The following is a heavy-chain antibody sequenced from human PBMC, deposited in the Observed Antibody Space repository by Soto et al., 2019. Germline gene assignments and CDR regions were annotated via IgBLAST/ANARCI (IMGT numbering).Heavy chain of an antibody. CDR1: GFSFSSFA. J-gene: IGHJ4*02. Sequence: DVHLLQSGGGLVQPGGSLRLSCAASGFSFSSFALSWVRQSPGKGLEWVAAVSGRGGDTYYANSVKGRFTISRDNSQNTLFLQMNSLRAEDSAIYYCPKDPTYDFWSGFSAVYFDYWGQGTLVTVSS. D-gene: IGHD3-3*01. V-gene: IGHV3-23*01. CDR3: PKDPTYDFWSGFSAVYFDY. CDR2: VSGRGGDT.